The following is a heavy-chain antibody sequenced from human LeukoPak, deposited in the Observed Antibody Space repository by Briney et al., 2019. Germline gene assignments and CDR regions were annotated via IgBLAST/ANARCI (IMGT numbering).Heavy chain of an antibody. V-gene: IGHV4-39*07. J-gene: IGHJ4*02. CDR3: VCYGRLGAYYVDY. CDR2: IYHSGST. Sequence: TSETLSLTCTVSGDSISRSTYYWAWIRQPPGKGLEWIGEIYHSGSTNYNPSLKSRVTISVDKSKNQFSLKLSSVTAADTAVYYCVCYGRLGAYYVDYWGQGTLVTVSS. D-gene: IGHD5-18*01. CDR1: GDSISRSTYY.